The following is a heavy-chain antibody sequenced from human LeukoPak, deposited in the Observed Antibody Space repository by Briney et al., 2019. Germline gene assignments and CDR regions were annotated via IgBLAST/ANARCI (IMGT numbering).Heavy chain of an antibody. CDR2: ISGSGGST. V-gene: IGHV3-23*01. J-gene: IGHJ4*02. Sequence: GGTLRLSCAASGFTFSSYGMSWVRQAPGKGLEWVSAISGSGGSTYYADSVKGRFTISRDNSKNTLYLQMNSLRAEDTAVYYCAKDSYYDYVWGSYRYTNQFDYWGQGTLVTVSS. D-gene: IGHD3-16*02. CDR1: GFTFSSYG. CDR3: AKDSYYDYVWGSYRYTNQFDY.